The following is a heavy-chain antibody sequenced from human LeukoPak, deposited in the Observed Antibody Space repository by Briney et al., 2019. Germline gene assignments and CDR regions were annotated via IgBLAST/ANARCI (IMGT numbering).Heavy chain of an antibody. V-gene: IGHV4-59*01. CDR2: IYYRGSP. J-gene: IGHJ4*02. CDR3: ARGGESGYDFLDH. D-gene: IGHD5-12*01. CDR1: GGSISTYY. Sequence: SETLSLTCTVSGGSISTYYWSWIRQPPGKGLEWIGYIYYRGSPTYSPSLKSRVTISVDTSKNQFSLKLSSVTTADTAVYYCARGGESGYDFLDHWGQGTLVTVSS.